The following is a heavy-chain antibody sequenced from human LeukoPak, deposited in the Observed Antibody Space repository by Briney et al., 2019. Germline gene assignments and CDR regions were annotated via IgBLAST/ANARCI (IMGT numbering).Heavy chain of an antibody. V-gene: IGHV1-18*04. D-gene: IGHD5-18*01. CDR2: ISAYNGNT. CDR1: VYTFTSYG. J-gene: IGHJ4*02. CDR3: ARGPRGYSYGPHFDY. Sequence: GASVKFSCKASVYTFTSYGISWVRQAPGQGLEWMGWISAYNGNTNYAQKLQGRVTMTTDTSTSTAYMELRSLRSDDTAVYYCARGPRGYSYGPHFDYWGQGTLVTVSS.